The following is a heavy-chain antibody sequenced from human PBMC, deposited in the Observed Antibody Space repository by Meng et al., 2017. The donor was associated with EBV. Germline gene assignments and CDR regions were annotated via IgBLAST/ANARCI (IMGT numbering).Heavy chain of an antibody. D-gene: IGHD6-13*01. J-gene: IGHJ5*02. CDR1: GYTFTGYY. CDR3: AKGADLAAAGTFWFDP. V-gene: IGHV1-2*06. CDR2: INPNSGGT. Sequence: VQLGQSGAEVKKPGASVKVSCKASGYTFTGYYMHWVRQAPGQGLEWMGRINPNSGGTNYAQKFQGRVTMTWDTSISTAYMELSRLRSDDTAVYYCAKGADLAAAGTFWFDPWGQGTLVTVSS.